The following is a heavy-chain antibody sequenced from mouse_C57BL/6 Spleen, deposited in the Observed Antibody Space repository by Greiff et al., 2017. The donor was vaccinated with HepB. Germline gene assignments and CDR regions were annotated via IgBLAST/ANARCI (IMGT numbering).Heavy chain of an antibody. CDR2: IYPGNSDT. D-gene: IGHD1-1*01. CDR1: GYTFTSYW. CDR3: TRTTTVVATRDYFDY. Sequence: EVQLVESGTVLARPGASVKMSCKTSGYTFTSYWMHWVKQRPGQGLEWIGAIYPGNSDTSYNQKFKGKAKLTAVTSASTAYMELSSLTNEDSAVYYCTRTTTVVATRDYFDYWGQGTTLTVSS. J-gene: IGHJ2*01. V-gene: IGHV1-5*01.